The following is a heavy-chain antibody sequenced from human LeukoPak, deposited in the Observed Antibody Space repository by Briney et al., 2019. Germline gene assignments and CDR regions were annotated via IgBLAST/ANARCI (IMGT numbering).Heavy chain of an antibody. Sequence: ASVKVSCKASGYTFSGYYMHWVRQAPGQGLEWMGWINPNSGGTKYAQNFQGRVTMTRDTSTSTAYMELSSPRSDDTGVYYCARVAYLVGASPFEYWGQGTLVTVSS. CDR1: GYTFSGYY. CDR3: ARVAYLVGASPFEY. J-gene: IGHJ4*02. CDR2: INPNSGGT. D-gene: IGHD1-26*01. V-gene: IGHV1-2*02.